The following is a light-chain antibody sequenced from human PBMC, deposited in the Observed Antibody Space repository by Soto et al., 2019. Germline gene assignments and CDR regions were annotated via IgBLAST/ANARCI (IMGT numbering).Light chain of an antibody. Sequence: QSVLTQPRSVSGSPGQSVTISCTGTSSDVGRYDYVSWYQQHPGKAPKVIIYDVNERPSGVPNRFSGSKSGNTASLTISGLQADDETDYYCCSYAGSSTPYGFGTGTKVTVL. CDR1: SSDVGRYDY. J-gene: IGLJ1*01. CDR3: CSYAGSSTPYG. V-gene: IGLV2-11*01. CDR2: DVN.